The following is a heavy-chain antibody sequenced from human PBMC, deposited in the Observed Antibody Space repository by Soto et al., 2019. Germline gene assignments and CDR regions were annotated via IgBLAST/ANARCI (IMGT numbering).Heavy chain of an antibody. J-gene: IGHJ6*02. D-gene: IGHD3-22*01. Sequence: SRKVSCKAAGGTFSSYAISWVRQAPGKGLEWMGGIIPIFGTANYAQKFQGRVTITADEATSTAYMELSSLRSEDTAVYYCARDQYYYDSSGYYHSFYYYGMYVWAQGTTVTVSS. CDR2: IIPIFGTA. CDR3: ARDQYYYDSSGYYHSFYYYGMYV. CDR1: GGTFSSYA. V-gene: IGHV1-69*13.